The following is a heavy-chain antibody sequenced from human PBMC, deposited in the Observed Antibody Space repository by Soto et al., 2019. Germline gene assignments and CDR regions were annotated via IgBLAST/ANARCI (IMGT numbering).Heavy chain of an antibody. V-gene: IGHV3-30*03. CDR2: ISYDGSNK. J-gene: IGHJ4*02. CDR3: AIPSGGY. CDR1: GFTFSSYG. Sequence: QVQLVESGGGVVQPGRSLRLSCAASGFTFSSYGMHWVRQAPGKGLEWVAVISYDGSNKYYADSVKGRFTISRDNSKNSLYLQMNSLRAEDTAVYYCAIPSGGYWGLGTLVTVSS.